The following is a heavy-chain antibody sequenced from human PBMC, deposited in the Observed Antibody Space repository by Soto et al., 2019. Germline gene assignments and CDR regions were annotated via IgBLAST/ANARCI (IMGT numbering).Heavy chain of an antibody. CDR2: ISYDGSNK. D-gene: IGHD2-2*01. CDR1: GFTFSSYA. J-gene: IGHJ5*02. CDR3: ARDPYCISTSCHNNLGTEENWFDP. V-gene: IGHV3-30-3*01. Sequence: QVQLVESGGGVVQPGRSLRLSCAASGFTFSSYAMHWVRQAPGKGLEWVAVISYDGSNKYYADSVKGRFTISRDNSKNTLYLQMNSLRAEETAVYYCARDPYCISTSCHNNLGTEENWFDPWGQGTLVTVSS.